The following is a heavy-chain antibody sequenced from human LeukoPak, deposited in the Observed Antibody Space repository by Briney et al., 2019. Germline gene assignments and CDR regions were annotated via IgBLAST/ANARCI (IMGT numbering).Heavy chain of an antibody. CDR3: ARAHYYDSSGSSPFFGY. Sequence: GGSLRLSCAGSGFIFSDYSMTWVRQSPGKGLEWLSYISSSGSFIYYADFVKGRFTISRDNAGNSLYLQMNSLRAEDTTVYFCARAHYYDSSGSSPFFGYWGQGTLVTVSS. CDR2: ISSSGSFI. J-gene: IGHJ4*02. V-gene: IGHV3-48*01. D-gene: IGHD3-22*01. CDR1: GFIFSDYS.